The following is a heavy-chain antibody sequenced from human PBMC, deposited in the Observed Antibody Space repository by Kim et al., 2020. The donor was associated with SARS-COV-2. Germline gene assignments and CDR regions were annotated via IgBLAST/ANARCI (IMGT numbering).Heavy chain of an antibody. V-gene: IGHV3-21*01. D-gene: IGHD6-13*01. CDR1: GFTFSSYS. CDR3: ARDDGAAAGYYYYGMDV. J-gene: IGHJ6*02. CDR2: ISSSSSYI. Sequence: GGSLRLSCAASGFTFSSYSMNWVRQAPGKGLEWVSSISSSSSYIYYADSVKGRFTISRDNAKNSLYLQMNSLRAEDTAVYYCARDDGAAAGYYYYGMDVWGQGTTVTVSS.